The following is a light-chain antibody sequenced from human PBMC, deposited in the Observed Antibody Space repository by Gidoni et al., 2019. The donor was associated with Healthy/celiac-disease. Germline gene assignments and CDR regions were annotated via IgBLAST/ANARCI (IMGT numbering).Light chain of an antibody. CDR1: QCISSY. CDR2: AAS. Sequence: DIQMTQSPSSLSASVGDRVTITGRASQCISSYLNWYQQKPGKAPKLLIYAASSLQRGVPSRCSGSGSGTDFTLTISSLQPEDFATYYCQQSYSTPQWTFGQGTKVEIK. CDR3: QQSYSTPQWT. V-gene: IGKV1-39*01. J-gene: IGKJ1*01.